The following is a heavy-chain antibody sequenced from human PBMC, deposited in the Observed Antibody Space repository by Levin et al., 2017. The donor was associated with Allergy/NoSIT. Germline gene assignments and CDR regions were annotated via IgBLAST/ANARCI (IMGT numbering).Heavy chain of an antibody. J-gene: IGHJ4*02. CDR1: DGSIYGHY. CDR3: ARQSCSGTSCFYFDY. Sequence: SETLSLTCTVSDGSIYGHYWTWIRQPPGKGLEYIGYIHDSGKTHYNPSLESRVNILVDASKNQFSLKLSSVTAADTAIYYCARQSCSGTSCFYFDYWGQGALVTVYS. CDR2: IHDSGKT. D-gene: IGHD2-2*01. V-gene: IGHV4-59*08.